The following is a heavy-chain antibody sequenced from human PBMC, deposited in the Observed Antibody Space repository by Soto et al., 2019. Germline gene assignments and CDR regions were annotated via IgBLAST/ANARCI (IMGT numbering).Heavy chain of an antibody. D-gene: IGHD5-18*01. CDR2: ISGSGGST. J-gene: IGHJ4*02. V-gene: IGHV3-23*01. CDR1: GFTFSSYA. CDR3: AKDIPAMVYF. Sequence: EVQLLESGGGLVQPGGSLRLSCAASGFTFSSYAMAWVRQAPGKGLEWVSTISGSGGSTYYADSVKGRFTISRDNSKKPLYLQMNSPGGEGTGGYFWAKDIPAMVYFWGQGTLVTVSS.